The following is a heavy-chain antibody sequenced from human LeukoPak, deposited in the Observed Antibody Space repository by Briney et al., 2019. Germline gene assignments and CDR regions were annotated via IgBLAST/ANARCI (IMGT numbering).Heavy chain of an antibody. CDR2: ISGDGGTT. D-gene: IGHD3-22*01. CDR3: AKDSYDSSGYYDY. Sequence: GGPLRLSCVASRFTFDDYAMHWVRQTPGKGLEWVSLISGDGGTTYYSDSVKGRFTISRDNSKNSLYLQMISLRTEDTALYYCAKDSYDSSGYYDYWGQGTLVTVSS. J-gene: IGHJ4*02. V-gene: IGHV3-43*02. CDR1: RFTFDDYA.